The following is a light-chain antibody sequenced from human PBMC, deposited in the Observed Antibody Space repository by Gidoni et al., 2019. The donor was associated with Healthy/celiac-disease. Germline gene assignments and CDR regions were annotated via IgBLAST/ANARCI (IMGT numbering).Light chain of an antibody. Sequence: QSALTQPAPVSGSPGQSITISCTGTSSDVGGYNYVSWYQQHPGKAPKLMIYDVSNRPSGVSNRFSGSKSGNTASLTISGLQAEDEADYYCSSYTSSSYLYVFGTGTKVTVL. CDR3: SSYTSSSYLYV. CDR1: SSDVGGYNY. J-gene: IGLJ1*01. CDR2: DVS. V-gene: IGLV2-14*01.